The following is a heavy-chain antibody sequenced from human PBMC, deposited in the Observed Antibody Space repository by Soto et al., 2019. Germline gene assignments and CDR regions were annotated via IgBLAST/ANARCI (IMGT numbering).Heavy chain of an antibody. J-gene: IGHJ4*02. Sequence: SETLSLTCAVYGGSFSGYYWSWIRQPTGKGLEWIGETNHSGSTNYNPSLKSRVTISVDTSKNQFSLKLSSVTAADTAVYYCAREPSAAAAGLGYWGQGTLVPVSS. CDR1: GGSFSGYY. D-gene: IGHD6-13*01. CDR2: TNHSGST. CDR3: AREPSAAAAGLGY. V-gene: IGHV4-34*01.